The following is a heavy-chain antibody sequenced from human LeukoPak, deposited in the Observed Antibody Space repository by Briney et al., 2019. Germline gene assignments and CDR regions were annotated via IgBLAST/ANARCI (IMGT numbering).Heavy chain of an antibody. CDR2: IYYSGST. Sequence: PSETLSLTCAVSGYSISSSNWWGWIRQPPGKGLEWIGYIYYSGSTNYNPSLKSRVTMSVDTSKNQFSLKLSSVTAADTAVYYCARTAMVTAYYYFDYWGQGTLVTVSS. D-gene: IGHD5-18*01. V-gene: IGHV4-28*01. J-gene: IGHJ4*02. CDR3: ARTAMVTAYYYFDY. CDR1: GYSISSSNW.